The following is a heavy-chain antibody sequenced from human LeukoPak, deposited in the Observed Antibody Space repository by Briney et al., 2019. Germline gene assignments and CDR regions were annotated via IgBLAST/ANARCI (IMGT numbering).Heavy chain of an antibody. D-gene: IGHD2-15*01. J-gene: IGHJ6*03. CDR1: GYSINRFG. V-gene: IGHV1-18*01. CDR3: ANVAKGRFFFYYMDV. CDR2: ISSDNGIP. Sequence: ASVRVSCKASGYSINRFGVTWVRQAPGQGLEWIGWISSDNGIPRYADKFQGRVTLTTDTSKTTTYMELRSLTSDDSAVYFRANVAKGRFFFYYMDVWGKGTTVTVSS.